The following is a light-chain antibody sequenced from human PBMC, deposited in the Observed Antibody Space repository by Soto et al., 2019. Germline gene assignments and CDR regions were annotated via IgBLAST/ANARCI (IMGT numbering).Light chain of an antibody. CDR2: WAS. J-gene: IGKJ2*01. CDR3: QQYYYNSST. V-gene: IGKV4-1*01. CDR1: QSILYTSNNKNY. Sequence: DIVMTQSPDSLAVPLGERVTIHCKSSQSILYTSNNKNYLVWYQQKPGQPPKVLFYWASTRESGVPDRCSGSGSGTDFTLTICSLQAEEVAVYYCQQYYYNSSTFGQGTKLESK.